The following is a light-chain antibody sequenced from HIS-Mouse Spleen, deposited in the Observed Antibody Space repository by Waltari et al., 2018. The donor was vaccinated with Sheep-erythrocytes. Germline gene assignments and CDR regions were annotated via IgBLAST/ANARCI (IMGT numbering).Light chain of an antibody. CDR3: QQYDNLFT. CDR1: QGISSA. J-gene: IGKJ3*01. CDR2: DAS. Sequence: AIQLTQSPSSLSASVGDRVTITCRASQGISSALAWYQQKPGKAPKLLIYDASSLESGVPSRFSGSGSGTDFTFTISSLQPEDIATYYCQQYDNLFTFGPGTKVDIK. V-gene: IGKV1D-13*01.